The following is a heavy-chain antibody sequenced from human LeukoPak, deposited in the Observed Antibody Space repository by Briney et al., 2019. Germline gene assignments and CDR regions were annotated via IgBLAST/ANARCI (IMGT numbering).Heavy chain of an antibody. V-gene: IGHV4-4*09. CDR3: ARTPRYQLLYFDP. CDR2: IYTTGST. D-gene: IGHD2-2*02. CDR1: GCSISSYY. J-gene: IGHJ5*02. Sequence: SDTLSLTCTVSGCSISSYYWRWIRQPPGKGLEWIGYIYTTGSTNYNPTLKSRVTISVDTSKNQFPLKLSSVTAADTPVYYCARTPRYQLLYFDPWGQGTLVTVSP.